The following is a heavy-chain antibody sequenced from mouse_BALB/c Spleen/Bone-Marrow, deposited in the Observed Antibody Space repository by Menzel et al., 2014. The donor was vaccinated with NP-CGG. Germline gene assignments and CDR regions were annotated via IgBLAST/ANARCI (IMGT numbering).Heavy chain of an antibody. J-gene: IGHJ3*01. CDR1: GYTFTSYT. CDR2: INPSSGYT. CDR3: ARWLLRAY. D-gene: IGHD2-3*01. Sequence: QVTLKVSAAELARPGASVKMSCKASGYTFTSYTMHWVKQRPGQGLEWIGYINPSSGYTEYNQKFKDKTTLTADKSSSTAYMQLSSLTSEDSAVYYCARWLLRAYWGQGTLVTVSA. V-gene: IGHV1-4*02.